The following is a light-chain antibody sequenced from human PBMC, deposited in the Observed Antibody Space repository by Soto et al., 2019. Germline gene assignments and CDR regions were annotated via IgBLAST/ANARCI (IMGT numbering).Light chain of an antibody. CDR1: SSDVGGYNY. CDR2: DVS. J-gene: IGLJ1*01. V-gene: IGLV2-11*01. Sequence: QSALTQPRSVSGSPGQSVTISCTGTSSDVGGYNYVSWYQQHPGKAPKVMIYDVSERPSGVPDRFSGSKSGNTATLTISGVQAEDVADYYCCSYGGGTRDVLGTGTKLTVL. CDR3: CSYGGGTRDV.